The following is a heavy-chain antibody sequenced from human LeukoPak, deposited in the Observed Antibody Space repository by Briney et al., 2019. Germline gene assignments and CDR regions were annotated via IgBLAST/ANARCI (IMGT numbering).Heavy chain of an antibody. Sequence: SETLSLTCTVPGGSISSYYWSWIRQPPGKGLEWIGYIYYSGSTNYNPSLKSRVTISVDTSKNQFSLKLSSVTAADTAVYYCARALSRRYYDFWSGPSGFDYWGQGTLVTVSS. D-gene: IGHD3-3*01. V-gene: IGHV4-59*01. CDR1: GGSISSYY. CDR2: IYYSGST. CDR3: ARALSRRYYDFWSGPSGFDY. J-gene: IGHJ4*02.